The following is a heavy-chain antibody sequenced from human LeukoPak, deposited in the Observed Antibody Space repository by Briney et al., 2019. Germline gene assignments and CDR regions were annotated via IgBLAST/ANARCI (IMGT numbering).Heavy chain of an antibody. J-gene: IGHJ4*02. CDR3: ARARMPETTDY. V-gene: IGHV1-18*01. Sequence: ASVKVSCKASGYTFTSYGISWVRQAPGQGLEWMGWISAYNGNTNYAQMLQGRATMTTDTSTSTAYMELRSLRSDDTAVYYCARARMPETTDYWGQGTLVTVSS. D-gene: IGHD1-14*01. CDR1: GYTFTSYG. CDR2: ISAYNGNT.